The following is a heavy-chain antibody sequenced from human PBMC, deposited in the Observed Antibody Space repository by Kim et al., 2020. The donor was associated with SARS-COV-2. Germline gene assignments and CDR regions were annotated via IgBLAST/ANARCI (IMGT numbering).Heavy chain of an antibody. CDR3: ARVRRVGATAIRGSTEIDY. J-gene: IGHJ4*02. CDR1: GGSISSYY. V-gene: IGHV4-59*13. CDR2: IYYSGST. Sequence: SETLSLTCTVSGGSISSYYWSWIRQPPGKGLEWIGYIYYSGSTNYNPSLKSRVTISVDTSKNQFSLKLSSVTAADTAVYYCARVRRVGATAIRGSTEIDYWGQGTLVTVSS. D-gene: IGHD1-26*01.